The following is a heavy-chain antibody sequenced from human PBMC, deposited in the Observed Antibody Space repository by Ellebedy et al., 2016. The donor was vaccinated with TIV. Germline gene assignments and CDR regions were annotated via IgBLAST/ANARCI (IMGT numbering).Heavy chain of an antibody. CDR2: IKEDGSDK. Sequence: GGSLRLXXAASGFTFSSYWMGWVRQTPGKGLEWVAHIKEDGSDKYYVDSVKGRFTISRDNAKNSLYLQMNSLRAEDTAVYYCARGALRFLEWLFVAMDYWGQGTLVTVSS. V-gene: IGHV3-7*01. CDR1: GFTFSSYW. J-gene: IGHJ4*02. D-gene: IGHD3-3*01. CDR3: ARGALRFLEWLFVAMDY.